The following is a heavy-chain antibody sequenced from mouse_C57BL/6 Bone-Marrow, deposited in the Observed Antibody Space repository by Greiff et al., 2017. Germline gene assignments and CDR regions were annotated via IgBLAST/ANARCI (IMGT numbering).Heavy chain of an antibody. D-gene: IGHD2-3*01. CDR2: IDPSDSET. V-gene: IGHV1-52*01. J-gene: IGHJ2*01. Sequence: VQLQQPGAELVRPGSSVKLSCKASGYTFTSYWMHWVKQRPIQGLEWIGNIDPSDSETHYNQKFKDKATLTVDKSSSTAYMQLSSLTSEDSAVYYCAREGGYDPFFDYWGQGTTLTVSS. CDR1: GYTFTSYW. CDR3: AREGGYDPFFDY.